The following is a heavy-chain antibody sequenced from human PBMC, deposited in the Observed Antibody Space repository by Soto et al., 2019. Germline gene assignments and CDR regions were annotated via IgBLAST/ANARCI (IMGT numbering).Heavy chain of an antibody. J-gene: IGHJ1*01. CDR2: ISYDGSDK. Sequence: QVQLVESGGGVVQPGRSLRLSCAASGFTFSSYAMHWVRQAPGKGLEWVAVISYDGSDKYYADSVKGRFTISRDNSKNTLYLHMNGLRSADTAVYYCAREYGGNSFYFQHWGQGTLVTVSS. CDR1: GFTFSSYA. V-gene: IGHV3-30-3*01. CDR3: AREYGGNSFYFQH. D-gene: IGHD2-21*02.